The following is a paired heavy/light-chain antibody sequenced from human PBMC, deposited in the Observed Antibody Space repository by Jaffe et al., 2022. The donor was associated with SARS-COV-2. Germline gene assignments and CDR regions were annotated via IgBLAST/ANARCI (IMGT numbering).Light chain of an antibody. V-gene: IGKV4-1*01. CDR2: WAS. CDR1: QSILYSSDNKNY. CDR3: QQYYSTSLFT. Sequence: DIVMTQSPDSLAVSLGDRATINCKSNQSILYSSDNKNYLAWYQQKPGQPPKLLIYWASTRKSGVPDRFSGSGSGTDFTLTISSLQAEDVAVYYCQQYYSTSLFTFGPGTKVDIK. J-gene: IGKJ3*01.
Heavy chain of an antibody. CDR2: IDYSGST. Sequence: QVQLQESGPGLVKPSQTLSLTCTVSGASVSSGDYYWSWIRQHPGKGLEWIGGIDYSGSTDYNPSLKSRVTISVDTSMSQFSLSLTSVTAADTAVYYCARGPYSTSWYRPYYFDYWGQGSLVTVSS. J-gene: IGHJ4*02. CDR3: ARGPYSTSWYRPYYFDY. V-gene: IGHV4-31*03. D-gene: IGHD6-13*01. CDR1: GASVSSGDYY.